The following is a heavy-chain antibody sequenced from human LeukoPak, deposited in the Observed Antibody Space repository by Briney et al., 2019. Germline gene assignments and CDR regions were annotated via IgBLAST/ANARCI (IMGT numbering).Heavy chain of an antibody. CDR1: GFTFSNYW. D-gene: IGHD5-24*01. Sequence: GWSLRLSCAASGFTFSNYWMIWVRQAAGKGVEGVGNIKQDGSEKRYADSVRGRFSISRDNAQTSLYLQKNSLRAEHTAVYYCARASDPWLQLTWGQGTLVTVSS. CDR3: ARASDPWLQLT. V-gene: IGHV3-7*05. J-gene: IGHJ5*02. CDR2: IKQDGSEK.